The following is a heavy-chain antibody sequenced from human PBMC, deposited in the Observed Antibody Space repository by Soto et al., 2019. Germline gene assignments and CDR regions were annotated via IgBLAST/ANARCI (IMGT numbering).Heavy chain of an antibody. CDR3: AAGTFLGPWQY. Sequence: QPQLVQSGVEVKKPGSSLKVSCQASGDTLTSYGISWVRQAPGQGLEWMGWVSPYSGNTNYSPKVQGRVTLTTDTTTSTAYMELRSLTSDDTAVYYCAAGTFLGPWQYWGQGTLVTVSS. D-gene: IGHD3-10*01. J-gene: IGHJ4*02. V-gene: IGHV1-18*01. CDR2: VSPYSGNT. CDR1: GDTLTSYG.